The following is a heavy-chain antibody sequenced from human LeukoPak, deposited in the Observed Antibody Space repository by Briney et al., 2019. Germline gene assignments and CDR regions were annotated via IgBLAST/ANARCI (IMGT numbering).Heavy chain of an antibody. J-gene: IGHJ6*02. V-gene: IGHV3-30*18. Sequence: GGSLRLSCAASGFTFSSYGMHWVRQAPGKGLEWVAVISYDGSNKYYADSVKGRFTISRDNSKNTLYLQMNSLRAEDTAVYYCAKEFKDYCYYYGMDVWGQGTTVTVSS. CDR2: ISYDGSNK. CDR3: AKEFKDYCYYYGMDV. CDR1: GFTFSSYG.